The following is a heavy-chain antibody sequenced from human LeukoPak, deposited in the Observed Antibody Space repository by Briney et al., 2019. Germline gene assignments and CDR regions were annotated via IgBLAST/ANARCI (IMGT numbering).Heavy chain of an antibody. D-gene: IGHD2-15*01. Sequence: GGSLRLSCVASGFTFSSYWMSWVRQAPGKGLEWVANMKIEGSEEYYVDSVKGRFTISRDNAKNSLYLQMSSLRVDDTAVYYCTRWARYCSSGSCYSWFDPWGQGTLVTVSS. J-gene: IGHJ5*02. CDR1: GFTFSSYW. V-gene: IGHV3-7*01. CDR3: TRWARYCSSGSCYSWFDP. CDR2: MKIEGSEE.